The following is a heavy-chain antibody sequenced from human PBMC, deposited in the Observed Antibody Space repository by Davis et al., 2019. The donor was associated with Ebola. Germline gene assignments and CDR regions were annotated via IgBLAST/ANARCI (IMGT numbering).Heavy chain of an antibody. CDR2: ITHSGST. Sequence: ESLKISCAAAGFRFSDYDRSWIRQPPGKGLEWIGEITHSGSTNYKPSLKSRVTISVDTSKNQFSLRLRSVTAADTAIYYCARLKWRKAYYVAPDVWGRGTTVTVSS. D-gene: IGHD3-10*02. J-gene: IGHJ6*04. CDR1: GFRFSDYD. V-gene: IGHV4-34*01. CDR3: ARLKWRKAYYVAPDV.